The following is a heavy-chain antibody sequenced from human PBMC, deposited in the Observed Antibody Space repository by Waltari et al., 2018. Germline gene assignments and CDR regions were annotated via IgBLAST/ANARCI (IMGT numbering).Heavy chain of an antibody. V-gene: IGHV3-33*01. D-gene: IGHD3-16*01. Sequence: QVQLVESGGGVVQPGRSLRLSCAASGFTVSSHGVHWVRQAPGRGLAWVADVWADGTHKYYADSVKGRFTISRDESENTVFLQMNSLSAEDTAVYYCARDLGWGSLDYRGQGVLVTVSS. CDR1: GFTVSSHG. CDR2: VWADGTHK. CDR3: ARDLGWGSLDY. J-gene: IGHJ4*03.